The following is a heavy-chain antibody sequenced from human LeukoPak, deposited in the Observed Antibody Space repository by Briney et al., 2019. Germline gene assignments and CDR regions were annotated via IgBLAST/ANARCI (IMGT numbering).Heavy chain of an antibody. J-gene: IGHJ6*02. CDR3: ARGKYPSDYYNGMDV. V-gene: IGHV3-48*03. Sequence: PGESLRLSCAASGFTFSSYEMNWVRQAPGKGLEWVSYISSSGSTIYYADSVKGRFTISRDNAKNSLYLQMNSLRAEDTAVYYCARGKYPSDYYNGMDVWGQGTTVTVSS. CDR1: GFTFSSYE. CDR2: ISSSGSTI. D-gene: IGHD2-2*02.